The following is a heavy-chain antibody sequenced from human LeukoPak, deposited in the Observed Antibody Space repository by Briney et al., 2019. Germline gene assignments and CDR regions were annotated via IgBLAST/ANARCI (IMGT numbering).Heavy chain of an antibody. Sequence: ASVKVSCKASGYTFTNYGFSWVRQAPGQGLEWMGWISAYNDNTNYAQKLQGRVTMTTDTSTSTAYMELRSLRSDDTAVYYCARDSGSSGWYLRGSGFDYWGQGTLVTVTS. J-gene: IGHJ4*02. V-gene: IGHV1-18*01. CDR2: ISAYNDNT. CDR3: ARDSGSSGWYLRGSGFDY. D-gene: IGHD6-19*01. CDR1: GYTFTNYG.